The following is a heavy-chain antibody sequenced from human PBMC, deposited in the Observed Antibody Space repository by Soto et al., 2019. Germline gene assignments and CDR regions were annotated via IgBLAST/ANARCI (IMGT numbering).Heavy chain of an antibody. J-gene: IGHJ4*02. CDR1: GFTFSDYF. CDR2: ISSSGTTI. Sequence: QVQLVESGGGLVKPGGSLRLSCAASGFTFSDYFMTWIRQAPGKGLEWVSYISSSGTTIFYADSVQGRFTISRDNAKKRLYLEINCLRAEDTAVYYCAVDCGGCDSGFASWGQGPLVTVSS. CDR3: AVDCGGCDSGFAS. V-gene: IGHV3-11*01. D-gene: IGHD2-21*01.